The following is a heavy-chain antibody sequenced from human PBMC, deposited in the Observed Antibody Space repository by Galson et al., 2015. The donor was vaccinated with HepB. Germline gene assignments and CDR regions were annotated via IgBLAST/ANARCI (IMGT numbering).Heavy chain of an antibody. V-gene: IGHV3-23*01. J-gene: IGHJ4*02. CDR3: AKDPRSSRGDY. D-gene: IGHD2-2*01. CDR2: IGSSGTI. CDR1: GFTISDYG. Sequence: SLRLSCAASGFTISDYGIDWVRLPPGKGLEWVSGIGSSGTIYYTDSVKGRFTISRDNSKNTLYLQMNSLRADDTAVYYCAKDPRSSRGDYWGQGTLVTVSS.